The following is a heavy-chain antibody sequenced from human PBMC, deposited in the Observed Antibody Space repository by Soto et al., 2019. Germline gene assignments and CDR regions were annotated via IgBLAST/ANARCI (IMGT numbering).Heavy chain of an antibody. V-gene: IGHV1-69*12. D-gene: IGHD6-13*01. CDR1: GGTFSIYA. J-gene: IGHJ6*02. CDR3: ARDLYSSSWPNQMSHFRNYCYGMDV. Sequence: QVQLVQSGAEVKEPGSSVNVSCKASGGTFSIYAISWVRQAPGQGLEWMGGISPNFGTADYAQKFQGRVTITADESTSTANMELRSLRSEDTSIYYCARDLYSSSWPNQMSHFRNYCYGMDVWGQGTTVTVSS. CDR2: ISPNFGTA.